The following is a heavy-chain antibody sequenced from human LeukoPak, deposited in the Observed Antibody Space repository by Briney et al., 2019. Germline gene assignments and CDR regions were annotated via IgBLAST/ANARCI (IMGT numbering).Heavy chain of an antibody. Sequence: KPSETLSLTCTVSGGSISSSSYYWGWIRQPPGKGLEWIVGISYSGSPSYNPSLKTRVTISVDTSKNQFSLKLSSVTAADTAVYYCARECREWELLIWFDPWGQGTLVTVSS. V-gene: IGHV4-39*07. CDR2: ISYSGSP. CDR3: ARECREWELLIWFDP. D-gene: IGHD1-26*01. J-gene: IGHJ5*02. CDR1: GGSISSSSYY.